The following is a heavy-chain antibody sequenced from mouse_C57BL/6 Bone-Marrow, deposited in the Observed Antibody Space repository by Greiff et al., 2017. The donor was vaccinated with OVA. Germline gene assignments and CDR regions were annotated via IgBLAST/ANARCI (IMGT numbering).Heavy chain of an antibody. D-gene: IGHD2-3*01. Sequence: EVKVVESGGGLVQPGGSLSLSCAASGFTFTDYYMSWVRQPPGKALEWLGFIRNKANGYTTEYSASVKGRFTISRDNSQSILYLQMNALRAEDSATYYCARYGDGYYYDYWGQGTSVTVSS. J-gene: IGHJ4*01. CDR1: GFTFTDYY. CDR2: IRNKANGYTT. V-gene: IGHV7-3*01. CDR3: ARYGDGYYYDY.